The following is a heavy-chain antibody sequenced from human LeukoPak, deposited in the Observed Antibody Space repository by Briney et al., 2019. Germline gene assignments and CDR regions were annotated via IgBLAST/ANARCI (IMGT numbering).Heavy chain of an antibody. D-gene: IGHD3-10*02. CDR3: ARDLHYYVAMDI. Sequence: PSETLSLTCAVSGASISSYYWSWIRQPPGKGLEWIGSIYYSGSTNYNPSLKSRVTISLDTSMNQFSLKLSSVTAADTAVYFCARDLHYYVAMDIWGQGTTVTVS. CDR1: GASISSYY. V-gene: IGHV4-59*01. CDR2: IYYSGST. J-gene: IGHJ6*02.